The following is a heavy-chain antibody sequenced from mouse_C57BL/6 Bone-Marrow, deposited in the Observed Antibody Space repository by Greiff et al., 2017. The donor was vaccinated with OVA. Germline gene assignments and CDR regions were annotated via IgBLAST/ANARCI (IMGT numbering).Heavy chain of an antibody. D-gene: IGHD1-1*01. J-gene: IGHJ3*01. V-gene: IGHV1-4*01. CDR2: INPSSGYT. CDR3: ARSYYYGSRWFAY. CDR1: GYTFTSYT. Sequence: QVQLQQSGAELARPGASVKMSCKASGYTFTSYTMHWVKQRPGQGLEWIGYINPSSGYTKYNQKFKDKATLTADKSSSTAYMQLSILTSEDSSVYYCARSYYYGSRWFAYWGQGTLVTVSA.